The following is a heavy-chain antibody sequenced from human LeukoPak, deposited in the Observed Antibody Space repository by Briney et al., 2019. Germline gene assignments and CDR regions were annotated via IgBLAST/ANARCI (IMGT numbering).Heavy chain of an antibody. CDR1: GFIFSSYA. J-gene: IGHJ6*02. Sequence: GGSLRLSCAASGFIFSSYAMSWVRQAPGKGLEWVSGISASGGGTYYADSVKGRSAISRDNSKNTLYLQMNSLRAEDTAVYYCAKKRGIESYYYYYGMDVWGQGTTVTVSS. CDR3: AKKRGIESYYYYYGMDV. D-gene: IGHD1-14*01. CDR2: ISASGGGT. V-gene: IGHV3-23*01.